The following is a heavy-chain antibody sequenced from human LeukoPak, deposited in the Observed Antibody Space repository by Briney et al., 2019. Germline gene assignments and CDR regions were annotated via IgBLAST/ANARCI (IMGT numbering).Heavy chain of an antibody. D-gene: IGHD3-22*01. CDR3: ARGSPINYYDSSGYYSGINYLDY. J-gene: IGHJ4*02. V-gene: IGHV3-53*01. CDR1: GFTVSSNH. CDR2: VYTGGNT. Sequence: QTGGSLRLSCAASGFTVSSNHMSWVRQAPGKGLEWVSVVYTGGNTYYADSVRGRFTISRDNSKNTVYLQMNSLRAEDTAVYYCARGSPINYYDSSGYYSGINYLDYWGQGTLVTVSS.